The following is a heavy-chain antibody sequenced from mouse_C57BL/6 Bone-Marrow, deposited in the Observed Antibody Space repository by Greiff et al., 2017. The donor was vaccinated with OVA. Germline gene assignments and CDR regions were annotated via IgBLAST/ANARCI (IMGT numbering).Heavy chain of an antibody. Sequence: EVQLQQSGAELVRPGASVKLSCTASGFNIKDDYMHWVKQRPEQGLEWIGWIDPENGDTEYASKFQGKATIPADTSSNTAYLQLSSLTSEDTAVYYCTGGITTVNYWGQGTTLTVSS. CDR2: IDPENGDT. V-gene: IGHV14-4*01. J-gene: IGHJ2*01. CDR1: GFNIKDDY. D-gene: IGHD1-1*01. CDR3: TGGITTVNY.